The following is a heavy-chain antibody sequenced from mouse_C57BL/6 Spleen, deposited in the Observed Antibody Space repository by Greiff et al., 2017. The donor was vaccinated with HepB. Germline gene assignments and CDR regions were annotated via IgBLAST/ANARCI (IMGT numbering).Heavy chain of an antibody. V-gene: IGHV1-80*01. CDR3: AGSSLLGSSLFAY. D-gene: IGHD1-1*01. Sequence: QVQLQQSGAELVKPGASVKISCKASGYAFSSYWMNWVKQRPGKGLEWIGQIYPGDGDTNYNGKFKGKATLTADKSSSTAYMQLSSLTSEDSAFYFCAGSSLLGSSLFAYWGQETLVTVSA. CDR2: IYPGDGDT. J-gene: IGHJ3*01. CDR1: GYAFSSYW.